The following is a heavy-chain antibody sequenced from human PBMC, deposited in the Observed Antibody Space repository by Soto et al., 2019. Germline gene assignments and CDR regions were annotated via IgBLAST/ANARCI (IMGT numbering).Heavy chain of an antibody. CDR1: GGSISSGGYY. J-gene: IGHJ4*02. Sequence: QVQLQESGPGLVKPSQTLSLICTVSGGSISSGGYYWSWIRQHPGKGLEWIGYIYYSGSTYYNPSLKSRVTISVDTSKNQFSLKLSSVTAADTAVYYCARLPKSPTVPYYFDYWGQGTLVTVSS. CDR3: ARLPKSPTVPYYFDY. V-gene: IGHV4-31*03. D-gene: IGHD4-17*01. CDR2: IYYSGST.